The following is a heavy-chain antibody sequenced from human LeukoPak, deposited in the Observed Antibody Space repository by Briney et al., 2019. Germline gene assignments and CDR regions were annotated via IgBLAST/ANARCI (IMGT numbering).Heavy chain of an antibody. J-gene: IGHJ5*02. CDR2: IIPIFGTA. D-gene: IGHD3-22*01. CDR1: GGTFSSYA. V-gene: IGHV1-69*13. CDR3: AXXXAGMXXXGYYGDNWFDP. Sequence: ASVKVSCKASGGTFSSYAISWVRQAPGQGLEWMGGIIPIFGTANYAQKFQGRVTITADESTSTAYMELSSLRSEDTAVYYCAXXXAGMXXXGYYGDNWFDPWGQGTLVTVSS.